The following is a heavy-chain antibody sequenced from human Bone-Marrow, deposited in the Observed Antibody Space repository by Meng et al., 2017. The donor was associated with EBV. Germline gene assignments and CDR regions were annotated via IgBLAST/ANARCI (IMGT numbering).Heavy chain of an antibody. D-gene: IGHD3-10*01. Sequence: QVQLRQSGAEGKKPGSSVKVSCRTSGGTFRSDAVSWVRQAPGQGLEWMGGLIPMVGAPHYAQKFQGRVTIIADESTSTHSMELNSLRSEDTAMYYCASESGRGFTPNYWGQGTLVTVSS. CDR2: LIPMVGAP. J-gene: IGHJ4*02. CDR3: ASESGRGFTPNY. CDR1: GGTFRSDA. V-gene: IGHV1-69*01.